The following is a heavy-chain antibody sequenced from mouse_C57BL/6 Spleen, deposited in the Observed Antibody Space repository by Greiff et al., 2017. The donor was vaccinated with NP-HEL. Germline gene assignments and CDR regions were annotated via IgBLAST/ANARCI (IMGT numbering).Heavy chain of an antibody. CDR3: ARSFQANWDWYFDV. D-gene: IGHD4-1*01. CDR1: GYAFSSYW. Sequence: QVQLQQSGAELVKPGASVKISCKASGYAFSSYWMNWVKQRPGKGLEWIGQIYPGDGDTNYNGKFKGKATLTADNSSSTAYMQLSSLTSEDSAVYFCARSFQANWDWYFDVWGTGTTVTVSS. CDR2: IYPGDGDT. J-gene: IGHJ1*03. V-gene: IGHV1-80*01.